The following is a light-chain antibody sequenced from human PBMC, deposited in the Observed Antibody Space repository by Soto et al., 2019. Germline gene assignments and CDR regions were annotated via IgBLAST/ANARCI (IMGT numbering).Light chain of an antibody. CDR2: EVT. CDR3: SSYTSSSTYV. CDR1: GSDVGGYDY. Sequence: QSVLTQPASVSGSPGQSITISCTGTGSDVGGYDYVSWYQHHPGKAPKVMIYEVTNRPSGVSNRFSGSKSGNTASLTISVLVAEDEADYYCSSYTSSSTYVFGTGTKVTV. J-gene: IGLJ1*01. V-gene: IGLV2-14*01.